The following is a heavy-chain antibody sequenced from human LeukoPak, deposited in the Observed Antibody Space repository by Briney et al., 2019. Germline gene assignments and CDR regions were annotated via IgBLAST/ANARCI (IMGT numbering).Heavy chain of an antibody. Sequence: GGSLRLSCAASGFTFSSYSMNWVRQAPGKGLEWVAYISSTSSTIYYADSVKGRFTISRDNAKNSLYLRMSSLRDDDTALYYCARANGMDVWGQGTTVTVSS. V-gene: IGHV3-48*02. CDR2: ISSTSSTI. J-gene: IGHJ6*02. CDR1: GFTFSSYS. CDR3: ARANGMDV.